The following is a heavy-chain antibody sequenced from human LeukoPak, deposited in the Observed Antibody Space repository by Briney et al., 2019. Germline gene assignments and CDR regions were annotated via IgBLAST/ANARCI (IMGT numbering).Heavy chain of an antibody. D-gene: IGHD3-10*02. Sequence: GGSLRLSCAASGFTFSSYAMHWVRQAPGKGLDWVAVISYDGSNKYYADSVKGRFTISRDNSKNTLYLQMNSLRAEDTAVYYCANVSYWGQGTLVTVSS. V-gene: IGHV3-30*04. CDR3: ANVSY. J-gene: IGHJ4*02. CDR1: GFTFSSYA. CDR2: ISYDGSNK.